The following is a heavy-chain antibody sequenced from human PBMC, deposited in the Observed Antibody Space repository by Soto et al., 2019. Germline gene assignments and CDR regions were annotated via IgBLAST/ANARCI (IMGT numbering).Heavy chain of an antibody. V-gene: IGHV1-18*01. CDR1: GYTFSTYG. J-gene: IGHJ5*02. CDR2: IGADNGDT. D-gene: IGHD2-15*01. CDR3: ARDGKGADGFDP. Sequence: ASVKVSCKASGYTFSTYGFSWVRQAPGQGLEWMGWIGADNGDTNYAQNFQGRVTMTTDTSTTTSYMELRSLTSDDTAVYFCARDGKGADGFDPCCQGTVVTVSS.